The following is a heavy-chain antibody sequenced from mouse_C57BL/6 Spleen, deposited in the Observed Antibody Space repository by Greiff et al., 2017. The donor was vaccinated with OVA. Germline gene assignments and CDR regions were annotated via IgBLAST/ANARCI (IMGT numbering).Heavy chain of an antibody. J-gene: IGHJ2*01. CDR3: TRSYGSSNFDY. CDR2: ISSGGDYI. D-gene: IGHD1-1*01. Sequence: EVKVEESGEGLVKPGGSLKLSCAASGFTFSSYAMSWVRQTPEKRLEWVAYISSGGDYIYYADTVKGRFTISRDNARNTLYLQMSSLKSEDTAMYYCTRSYGSSNFDYWGQGTTLTVSS. V-gene: IGHV5-9-1*02. CDR1: GFTFSSYA.